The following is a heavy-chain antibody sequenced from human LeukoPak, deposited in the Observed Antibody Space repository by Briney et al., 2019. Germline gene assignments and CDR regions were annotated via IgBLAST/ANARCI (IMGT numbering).Heavy chain of an antibody. D-gene: IGHD6-13*01. CDR1: GFTFSNYA. Sequence: GGSLRLSCAASGFTFSNYAMSWVRQAPGKGLEWVSSITNNGGGTYYTDSLKGRFTIFRDNSKNTLYLQVNSLRAEDTAVYYCARSELGSWYYFDYWGQGTLVTVSS. CDR2: ITNNGGGT. V-gene: IGHV3-23*01. J-gene: IGHJ4*02. CDR3: ARSELGSWYYFDY.